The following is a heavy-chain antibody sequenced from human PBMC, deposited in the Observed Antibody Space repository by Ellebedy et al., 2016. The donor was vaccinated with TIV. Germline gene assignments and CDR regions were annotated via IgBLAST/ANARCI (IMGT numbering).Heavy chain of an antibody. CDR3: ARDLDKSCGWYGGAAY. V-gene: IGHV3-30-3*01. D-gene: IGHD6-19*01. Sequence: GESLKISCVASGFTFDSYAMHWVRQAPGKGLEWVAVISHDGSSQYYADSVKGRFTVSRDNSMTTVYLEMNSLRAEDTALYYCARDLDKSCGWYGGAAYWGQGTQVTVSS. J-gene: IGHJ4*02. CDR2: ISHDGSSQ. CDR1: GFTFDSYA.